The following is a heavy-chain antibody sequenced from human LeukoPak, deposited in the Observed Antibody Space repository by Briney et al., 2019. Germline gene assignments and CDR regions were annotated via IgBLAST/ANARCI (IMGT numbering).Heavy chain of an antibody. J-gene: IGHJ4*02. CDR3: ARSYDFWSGYYGY. V-gene: IGHV4-4*09. Sequence: PSQTLSLTCTVSGGSISSYYWSWIRQPPGKGLEWIGYIYTSGSTNYNPSLKSRVTISVDTSKNQFSLKLSSVTAADTAVYYCARSYDFWSGYYGYWGQGTLVTVSS. CDR2: IYTSGST. D-gene: IGHD3-3*01. CDR1: GGSISSYY.